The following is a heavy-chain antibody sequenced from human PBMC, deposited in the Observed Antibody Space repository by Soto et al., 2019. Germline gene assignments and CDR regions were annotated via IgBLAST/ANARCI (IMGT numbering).Heavy chain of an antibody. J-gene: IGHJ1*01. CDR3: ARGYYDSSGYPPKYFQQ. CDR1: GYSFTSYW. CDR2: IYPGDSDT. V-gene: IGHV5-51*01. D-gene: IGHD3-22*01. Sequence: GESLKISCKGSGYSFTSYWIGWVRQMPGKGLEWMGIIYPGDSDTRYSPSFQGQVTISADKSISTAYLQWSSLKASDTAMYYCARGYYDSSGYPPKYFQQRGQGTLVTVSS.